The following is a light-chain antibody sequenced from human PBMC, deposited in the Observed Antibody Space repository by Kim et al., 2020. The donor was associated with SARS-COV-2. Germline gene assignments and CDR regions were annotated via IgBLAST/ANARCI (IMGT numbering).Light chain of an antibody. CDR2: DSS. Sequence: RVMTQSPATMSVFPGERVTLSCRASQSVFSKLAWYQHKPGQPPRLLIYDSSTRATGIPARFSGSGSGTEFTLTISSLQSEDFAVYFCQQYDDWPGTFGHGTKVDIK. J-gene: IGKJ1*01. V-gene: IGKV3-15*01. CDR3: QQYDDWPGT. CDR1: QSVFSK.